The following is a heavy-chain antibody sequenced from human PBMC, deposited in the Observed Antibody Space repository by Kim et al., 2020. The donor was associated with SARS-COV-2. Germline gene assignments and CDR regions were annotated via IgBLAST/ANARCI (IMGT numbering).Heavy chain of an antibody. D-gene: IGHD1-1*01. Sequence: ASVKVSCQASGSTFSSDAVNWVRQAPGHGLEWVGWINIKTGNPIFAQGFTGRFVFSLDTSVNTAYLQISSLKAADTGVYYCACFQTTNQTYSNYYAMDVWGQGTTVTVSS. V-gene: IGHV7-4-1*02. J-gene: IGHJ6*02. CDR2: INIKTGNP. CDR1: GSTFSSDA. CDR3: ACFQTTNQTYSNYYAMDV.